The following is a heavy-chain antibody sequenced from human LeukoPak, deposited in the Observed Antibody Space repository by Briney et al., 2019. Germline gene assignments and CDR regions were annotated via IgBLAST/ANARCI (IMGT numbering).Heavy chain of an antibody. V-gene: IGHV3-23*01. CDR3: AKASSSSYYYYYMDV. CDR1: GFTLSSCA. CDR2: ISGGGGST. Sequence: GGSLRLSCVACGFTLSSCAMSWVRQAPGKGLEWVSAISGGGGSTYYADSVKGRLTISRDNSKNTLHLQMNSLRAEDTAVYYCAKASSSSYYYYYMDVWGKGTTVTVSS. J-gene: IGHJ6*03. D-gene: IGHD2-2*01.